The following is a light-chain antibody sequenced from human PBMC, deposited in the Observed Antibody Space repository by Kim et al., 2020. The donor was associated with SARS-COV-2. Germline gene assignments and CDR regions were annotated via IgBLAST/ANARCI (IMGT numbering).Light chain of an antibody. CDR2: DVD. CDR3: TSYTSSSLWV. Sequence: QSALTQPASVSGSPGQSITISCSGTSSDIGGYNYVSWYQQHPGKAPKLMIFDVDNRPSGVSNRFSGSKSGNTASLTISGLQAEDEADYYCTSYTSSSLWVFGGGTQLTVL. V-gene: IGLV2-14*03. J-gene: IGLJ3*02. CDR1: SSDIGGYNY.